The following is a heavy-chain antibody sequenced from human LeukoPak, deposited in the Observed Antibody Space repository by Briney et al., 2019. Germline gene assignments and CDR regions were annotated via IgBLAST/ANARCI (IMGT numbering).Heavy chain of an antibody. CDR1: GDSISSGDYY. D-gene: IGHD2-21*02. CDR3: ARDLFPWVTAGLNWFDP. CDR2: ISSSGST. Sequence: SETLSLTCTVSGDSISSGDYYWSWIRQPAGKGLEWIGRISSSGSTNYNPSLKSRVTISVDTSKNQFSLKLSSVTAADTAVYYCARDLFPWVTAGLNWFDPWGQGTLVTVSS. J-gene: IGHJ5*02. V-gene: IGHV4-61*02.